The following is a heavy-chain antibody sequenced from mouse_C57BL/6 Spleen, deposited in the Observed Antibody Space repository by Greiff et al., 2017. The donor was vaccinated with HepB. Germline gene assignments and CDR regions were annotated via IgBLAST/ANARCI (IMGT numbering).Heavy chain of an antibody. J-gene: IGHJ4*01. Sequence: VQLQQSGPELVKPGASVKIPCKASGYTFTDYNMDWVKQSHGKSLEWIGDINPNNGGTIYNQKFKGKATLTVDKSSSTAYMELRSLTSEDTAVYYCARGLTTVVSFYYYAMDYWGQGTSVTVSS. CDR1: GYTFTDYN. D-gene: IGHD1-1*01. CDR2: INPNNGGT. CDR3: ARGLTTVVSFYYYAMDY. V-gene: IGHV1-18*01.